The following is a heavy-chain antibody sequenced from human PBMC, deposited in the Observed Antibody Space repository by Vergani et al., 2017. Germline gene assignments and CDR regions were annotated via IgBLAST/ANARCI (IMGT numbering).Heavy chain of an antibody. V-gene: IGHV3-74*01. CDR1: GFTVSSNY. CDR3: VRDVRVSRT. J-gene: IGHJ3*01. Sequence: VNLVGSGGGLVQPGGSLRLSCAASGFTVSSNYMSWVRQAPGKGLEWVSRIDNDGRSTTYADSVKGRFTISRDNAKNSLYLDMSSLRAEDTAVYYCVRDVRVSRTWGQGTLVAVSS. CDR2: IDNDGRST.